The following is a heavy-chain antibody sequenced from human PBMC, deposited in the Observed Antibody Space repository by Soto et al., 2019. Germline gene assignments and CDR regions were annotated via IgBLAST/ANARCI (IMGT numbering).Heavy chain of an antibody. CDR2: INHSGST. D-gene: IGHD2-8*01. CDR3: AGYLGYCTNGVCFYYFDY. CDR1: GGSFSGYY. Sequence: SETLSLTCAVYGGSFSGYYWSWIRQPPGKGLEWIGEINHSGSTNYNPSLKSRVTISVDTSKNQFSLKLSSVTAADTAVYYCAGYLGYCTNGVCFYYFDYWGQGTLVTVSS. V-gene: IGHV4-34*01. J-gene: IGHJ4*02.